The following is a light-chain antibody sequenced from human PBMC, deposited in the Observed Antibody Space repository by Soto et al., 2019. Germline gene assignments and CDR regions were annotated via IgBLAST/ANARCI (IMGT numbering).Light chain of an antibody. J-gene: IGKJ1*01. Sequence: EIVMTQSPATLSVSPGERATLSCSASQSVSSYLAWYQQKPGQAPRLVVYGASSRATGVPDRFSASGSGTDFTLTISRLEPEDFAVYYCQQYAKAPLTFGQGTKVDI. CDR2: GAS. CDR1: QSVSSY. CDR3: QQYAKAPLT. V-gene: IGKV3-20*01.